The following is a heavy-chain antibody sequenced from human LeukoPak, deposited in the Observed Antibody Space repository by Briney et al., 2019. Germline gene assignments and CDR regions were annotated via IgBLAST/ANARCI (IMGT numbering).Heavy chain of an antibody. CDR2: INPSGGST. V-gene: IGHV1-46*01. CDR3: ARDNSVEDTAWWFDP. J-gene: IGHJ5*02. Sequence: ASAKVSCKASGYTITSYYMHWVRQAPGQGLEWMGIINPSGGSTSYAQKFQGRVTMTRDMSTSTDYMELSSLRSEDTAVYYCARDNSVEDTAWWFDPWGQGTLVTVSS. D-gene: IGHD4-23*01. CDR1: GYTITSYY.